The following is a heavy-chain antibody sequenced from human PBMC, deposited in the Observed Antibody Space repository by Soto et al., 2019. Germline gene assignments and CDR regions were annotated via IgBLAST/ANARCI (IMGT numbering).Heavy chain of an antibody. CDR3: AKAGVYDSSDYFVY. V-gene: IGHV3-30*18. CDR2: ISYDGSNK. J-gene: IGHJ4*02. CDR1: GFTFSSYG. Sequence: GGSLRLSCAASGFTFSSYGMHWVRQAPGKGLEWVAVISYDGSNKYYPDSVKGRFTISRDNSKNTLYLQMNSLRVEDTAVYYCAKAGVYDSSDYFVYWGQGTLVNVSS. D-gene: IGHD3-22*01.